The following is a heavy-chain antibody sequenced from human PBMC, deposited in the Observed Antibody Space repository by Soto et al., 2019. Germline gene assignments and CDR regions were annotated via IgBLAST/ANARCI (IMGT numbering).Heavy chain of an antibody. CDR3: AKGWEVVMGAHY. J-gene: IGHJ4*02. V-gene: IGHV1-2*02. CDR2: INPRSGDT. D-gene: IGHD1-26*01. Sequence: ASVKVSCKASGYTFTGYFIHWVRQAPGQGLEWMGWINPRSGDTNYAQNFQGRVTMTRDTSITTAYMELSTLRSDDTAVYYCAKGWEVVMGAHYWGQGTLVTVSS. CDR1: GYTFTGYF.